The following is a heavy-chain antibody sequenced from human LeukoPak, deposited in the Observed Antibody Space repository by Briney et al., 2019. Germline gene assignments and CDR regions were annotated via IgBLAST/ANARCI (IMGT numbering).Heavy chain of an antibody. D-gene: IGHD3-22*01. Sequence: SETLSLTCTVSGDSISSYYWSWIRQPPGKGLEYIGYVYYTGTTIYNPSLKSRVTISVDTSTNQFSLRLTSVTAADTAVYYCARDLVTYYYDSSGYSNWFDPWGQGTLVTVSS. CDR1: GDSISSYY. V-gene: IGHV4-59*12. CDR2: VYYTGTT. J-gene: IGHJ5*02. CDR3: ARDLVTYYYDSSGYSNWFDP.